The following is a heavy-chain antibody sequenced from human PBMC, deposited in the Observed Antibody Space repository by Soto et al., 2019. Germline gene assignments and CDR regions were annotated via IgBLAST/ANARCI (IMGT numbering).Heavy chain of an antibody. V-gene: IGHV3-30*18. Sequence: QVQLVESGGGVVQPGRSLRLSCAASGFTFSSYGMHWVRQAPGKGLEWVAVISYDGSNKYYADSVKGRFTISRDNSKNTLYLQMNSLRAEDTAVYYCAKEEDYDILTGYPTGYYFDYCGQGTLVTVSS. D-gene: IGHD3-9*01. J-gene: IGHJ4*02. CDR1: GFTFSSYG. CDR2: ISYDGSNK. CDR3: AKEEDYDILTGYPTGYYFDY.